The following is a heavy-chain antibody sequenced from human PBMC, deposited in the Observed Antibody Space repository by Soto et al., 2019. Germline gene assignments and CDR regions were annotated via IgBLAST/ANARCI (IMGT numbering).Heavy chain of an antibody. D-gene: IGHD2-2*01. CDR3: ATLGSAAVSNGFAP. J-gene: IGHJ5*02. CDR2: IYYSGNT. Sequence: PSETLSLTCTVSGGSIRSYYWSWIRQPPGKGLEGIGYIYYSGNTNYNPSLKSRVTMSVDTSKSPFSLDLSSVPTADTPVYSCATLGSAAVSNGFAPWGQGILVTVSS. V-gene: IGHV4-59*01. CDR1: GGSIRSYY.